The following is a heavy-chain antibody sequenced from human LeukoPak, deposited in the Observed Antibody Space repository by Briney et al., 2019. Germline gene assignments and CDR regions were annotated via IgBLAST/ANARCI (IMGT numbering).Heavy chain of an antibody. Sequence: GESLKISCKGSEYSFTSYWIGWVRQMPGKGLEWMGIIYPGDSDTRYSPSFQGQVTISADKSISTAYLQWSSLKASDTAMYYCARLGAGYCSGGSCYAVDYWGQGTLVTVSS. CDR1: EYSFTSYW. CDR3: ARLGAGYCSGGSCYAVDY. J-gene: IGHJ4*02. D-gene: IGHD2-15*01. V-gene: IGHV5-51*01. CDR2: IYPGDSDT.